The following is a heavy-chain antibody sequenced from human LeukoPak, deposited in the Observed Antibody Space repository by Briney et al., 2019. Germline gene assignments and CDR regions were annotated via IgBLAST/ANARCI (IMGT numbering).Heavy chain of an antibody. CDR3: AKEGSAFDI. Sequence: SETLSLTCTVPGDSISSYYWSWIRQPPGKGLGWIAYIYYSGSTNYNPSLKSRVTQSVDTSKNQFSLKLSSVTAADTAVYYCAKEGSAFDIWGQGTMATVSS. J-gene: IGHJ3*02. V-gene: IGHV4-59*13. CDR1: GDSISSYY. CDR2: IYYSGST.